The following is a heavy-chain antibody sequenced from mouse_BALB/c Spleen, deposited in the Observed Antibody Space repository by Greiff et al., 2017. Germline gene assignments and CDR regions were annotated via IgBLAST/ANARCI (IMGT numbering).Heavy chain of an antibody. J-gene: IGHJ2*01. D-gene: IGHD1-2*01. Sequence: EVQLQQSGAELVKPGASVKLSCTASGFNIKDTYMHWVKQRPEQGLEWIGRIDPANGNTKYDPKFQGKATITADTSSNTAYLQLSSLTSEDTAVYYCARDLLRLKSFLDYWGQGTTLTVSS. CDR1: GFNIKDTY. V-gene: IGHV14-3*02. CDR2: IDPANGNT. CDR3: ARDLLRLKSFLDY.